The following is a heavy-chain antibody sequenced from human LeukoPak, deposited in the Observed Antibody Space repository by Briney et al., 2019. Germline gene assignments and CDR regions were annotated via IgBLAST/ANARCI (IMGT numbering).Heavy chain of an antibody. CDR2: ITSSGGST. D-gene: IGHD6-19*01. Sequence: GGTLRLSCAASGFTFSNYGMSWVRQAPGKGLEWVSAITSSGGSTYYADSVKGRFTISRDNSKNTLYLQMNSLRAEDTAVYYCAKGSSGWYFSYYYYYMDVWGKGTTVTISS. CDR3: AKGSSGWYFSYYYYYMDV. V-gene: IGHV3-23*01. CDR1: GFTFSNYG. J-gene: IGHJ6*03.